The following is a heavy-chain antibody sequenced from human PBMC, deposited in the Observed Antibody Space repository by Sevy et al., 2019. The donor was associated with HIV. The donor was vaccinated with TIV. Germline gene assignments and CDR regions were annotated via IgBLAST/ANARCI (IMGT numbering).Heavy chain of an antibody. V-gene: IGHV3-74*01. D-gene: IGHD2-21*02. CDR2: INSDGSST. Sequence: GGSLRLSCAASGFTFSSYWMQWVRQAPGKGLVWVSRINSDGSSTSYADSVKGRFTISRDNAKNTLYLQMNSLRAEDTAVYYCARVLPYCGGDCSYYFDYWGQGTLVTVSS. CDR3: ARVLPYCGGDCSYYFDY. J-gene: IGHJ4*02. CDR1: GFTFSSYW.